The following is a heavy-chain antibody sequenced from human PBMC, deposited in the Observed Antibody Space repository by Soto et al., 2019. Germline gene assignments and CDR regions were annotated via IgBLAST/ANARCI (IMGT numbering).Heavy chain of an antibody. Sequence: VQLVQSGAEVKKPGSSVKVSCKASGGTFSSYAISWVRQAPGQGHEWMGGIIPIFGTANYAQKFQGRVTITADECTSTAYMELSSLSSEDTAVYYCARVVTVVKSFHYWYFDLWGRGTLVTVSS. CDR3: ARVVTVVKSFHYWYFDL. CDR1: GGTFSSYA. J-gene: IGHJ2*01. V-gene: IGHV1-69*12. D-gene: IGHD2-15*01. CDR2: IIPIFGTA.